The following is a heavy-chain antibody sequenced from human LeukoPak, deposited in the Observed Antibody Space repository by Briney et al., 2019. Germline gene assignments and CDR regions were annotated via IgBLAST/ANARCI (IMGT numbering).Heavy chain of an antibody. CDR1: GFTFSTYA. D-gene: IGHD5-12*01. CDR2: FSGSGGSP. J-gene: IGHJ4*02. Sequence: GGSLRLSCAASGFTFSTYAMSWVRQAPGKGLEWVSAFSGSGGSPFYADSVKGRFTISRDNSKNTLYLQMDSLRTEDTALYFCAKERGIYSGYDPLHYWGQGTLVTVSS. CDR3: AKERGIYSGYDPLHY. V-gene: IGHV3-23*01.